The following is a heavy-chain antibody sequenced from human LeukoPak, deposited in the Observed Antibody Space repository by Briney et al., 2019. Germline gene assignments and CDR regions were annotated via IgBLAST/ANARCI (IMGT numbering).Heavy chain of an antibody. CDR1: GFTFSTYS. J-gene: IGHJ4*02. D-gene: IGHD3-22*01. CDR3: AKTPYYYDSIALKEYYFDY. Sequence: HSGGSLRLSCAASGFTFSTYSMNWVRQAPGKGLEWVSAISGSGGSTYYADSVKGRFTISRDNSKNTLYLQMNSLRAEDTAVYYCAKTPYYYDSIALKEYYFDYWGQGTLVTVSS. CDR2: ISGSGGST. V-gene: IGHV3-23*01.